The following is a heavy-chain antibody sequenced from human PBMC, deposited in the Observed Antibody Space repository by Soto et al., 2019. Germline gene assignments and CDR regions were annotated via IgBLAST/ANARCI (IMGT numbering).Heavy chain of an antibody. CDR2: IKSIRDGGTT. CDR1: GFTISDAW. Sequence: EVQLVESGGGLVKPGGSLRLSCAASGFTISDAWINWVRQAPGMGLEWVGRIKSIRDGGTTYFAAPVKARIAISRDDSKNMVYLQVNSLNTADTAVYYFSTDSHFSAVFDRRDYLGHGTQVTFSS. D-gene: IGHD3-9*01. CDR3: STDSHFSAVFDRRDY. V-gene: IGHV3-15*07. J-gene: IGHJ4*01.